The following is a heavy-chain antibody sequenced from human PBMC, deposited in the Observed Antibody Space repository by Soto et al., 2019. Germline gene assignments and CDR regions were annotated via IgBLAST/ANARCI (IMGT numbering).Heavy chain of an antibody. CDR1: GFTFSSYD. Sequence: SLRLSCAASGFTFSSYDMHWVRQVTGKGLEWVSAIGAAGDTYYPDSVKGRFTISRENAKNSLYLQMNSLRAEDTAVYYCASGGWGSSWYEGGSRIDYWGQGTLVTVSS. J-gene: IGHJ4*02. V-gene: IGHV3-13*01. CDR3: ASGGWGSSWYEGGSRIDY. D-gene: IGHD6-13*01. CDR2: IGAAGDT.